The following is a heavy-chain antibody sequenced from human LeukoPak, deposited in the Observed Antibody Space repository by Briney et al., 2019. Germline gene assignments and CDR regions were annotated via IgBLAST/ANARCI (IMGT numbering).Heavy chain of an antibody. CDR1: GFTFSSYA. CDR3: AKDVGGYYFTYWSGCFDH. D-gene: IGHD3-10*01. CDR2: ISSGGGST. J-gene: IGHJ4*02. V-gene: IGHV3-23*01. Sequence: GGSLRLSCAGSGFTFSSYAMSWVRQAPGKGLEWVSGISSGGGSTYYAGSVKGRFTISRDNSKNTLDLEMNSLRAEDTAVYYCAKDVGGYYFTYWSGCFDHWGQGTLVTVSS.